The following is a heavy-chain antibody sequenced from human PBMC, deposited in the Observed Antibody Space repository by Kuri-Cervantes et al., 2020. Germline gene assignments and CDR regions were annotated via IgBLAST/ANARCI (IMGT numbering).Heavy chain of an antibody. CDR3: ARDRRRPYCSGGSCYSGGWFDP. CDR2: IIPIFGTA. V-gene: IGHV1-69*05. D-gene: IGHD2-15*01. J-gene: IGHJ5*02. CDR1: GGTFSSYA. Sequence: SVKVSCKASGGTFSSYAISWVRQAPGQGLEWMGGIIPIFGTANYAQKFQGRVIMTTDTSTSTVYMELRSLRSDDTAVYYCARDRRRPYCSGGSCYSGGWFDPWGQGTLVTVSS.